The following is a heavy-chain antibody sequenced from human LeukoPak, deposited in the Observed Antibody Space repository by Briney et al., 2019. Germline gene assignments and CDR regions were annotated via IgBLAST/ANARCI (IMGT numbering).Heavy chain of an antibody. CDR3: ARAGAYYYMDV. Sequence: GGSLRLSCAASGFTFSDYDMSWIRQAPGNGLEWVSYISRSGSTIDYADSVKGRFTISRDNAKNSLYLQMNSLRAEDTAVYYCARAGAYYYMDVWGKGTTVTVSS. J-gene: IGHJ6*03. D-gene: IGHD1-26*01. CDR1: GFTFSDYD. V-gene: IGHV3-11*01. CDR2: ISRSGSTI.